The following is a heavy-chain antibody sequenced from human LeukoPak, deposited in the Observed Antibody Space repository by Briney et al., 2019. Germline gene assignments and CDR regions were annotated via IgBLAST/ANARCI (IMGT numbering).Heavy chain of an antibody. CDR3: AREAPMNYGMDV. CDR1: GFTFSSYS. J-gene: IGHJ6*02. V-gene: IGHV3-21*01. Sequence: GGSLRLSCAASGFTFSSYSMNWVRQAPGKGLEWVSSSSSSSSYIYYADSVKGRFTISRDNAKNSLYLQMNSLRAEDTAVYYCAREAPMNYGMDVWGQGTTVTVSS. CDR2: SSSSSSYI.